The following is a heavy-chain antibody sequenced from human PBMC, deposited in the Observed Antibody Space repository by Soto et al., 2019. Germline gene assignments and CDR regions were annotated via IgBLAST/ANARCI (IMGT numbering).Heavy chain of an antibody. CDR1: GYTFTSYA. CDR2: INAGNGNT. J-gene: IGHJ6*02. V-gene: IGHV1-3*01. CDR3: ASRAGVPAAAVKAIFGVVIAPGPYYYYGMDV. Sequence: VASVKVSCKASGYTFTSYAMHWVRQAPGQRLEWMGWINAGNGNTKYSQKFQGRVTITRDTSASTAYMELSSLRSEDTAVYYCASRAGVPAAAVKAIFGVVIAPGPYYYYGMDVWGQGTTVTVSS. D-gene: IGHD3-3*01.